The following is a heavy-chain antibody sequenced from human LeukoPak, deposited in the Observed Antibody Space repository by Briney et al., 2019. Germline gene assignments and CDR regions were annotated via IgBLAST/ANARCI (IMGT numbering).Heavy chain of an antibody. Sequence: GGSLRLSCAASGFTFSSYWTSWVRQAPGKGLEWVANIKQDGSEKYYVDSVKGRFTISRDNAKNSLYLQMNSLRAEDTAVYYCARTQEDTAMVTKNYYFDYWGQGTLVTVSS. CDR1: GFTFSSYW. J-gene: IGHJ4*02. D-gene: IGHD5-18*01. CDR2: IKQDGSEK. CDR3: ARTQEDTAMVTKNYYFDY. V-gene: IGHV3-7*03.